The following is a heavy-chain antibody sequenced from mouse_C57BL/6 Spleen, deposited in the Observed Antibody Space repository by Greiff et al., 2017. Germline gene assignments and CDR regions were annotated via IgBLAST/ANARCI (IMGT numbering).Heavy chain of an antibody. Sequence: QVQLQESGPGLVAPSPTLSITCTVSGFSLTSYAISWVRQPPGKGLEWLGVIWPGGGTNYNSALKSSLSIRKDNSKSQVFLKMNSRQTDDTARYYCARDRGGDTPFGYFDVWGTGTTVTVSS. CDR2: IWPGGGT. CDR3: ARDRGGDTPFGYFDV. V-gene: IGHV2-9-1*01. J-gene: IGHJ1*03. CDR1: GFSLTSYA. D-gene: IGHD2-13*01.